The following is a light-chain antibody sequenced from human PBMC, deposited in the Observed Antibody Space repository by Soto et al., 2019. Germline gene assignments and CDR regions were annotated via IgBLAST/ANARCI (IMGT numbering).Light chain of an antibody. CDR2: DAS. CDR1: QSISSW. J-gene: IGKJ1*01. CDR3: QQYNSYSWT. V-gene: IGKV1-5*01. Sequence: DIPMTQSPSTLSASVGDRVTITCRASQSISSWLAWYQQKPGKAPKLLIYDASSLESGVPSRFSGSGSGTEFTLTISSLQPDDFATYYCQQYNSYSWTFGQGNKVESK.